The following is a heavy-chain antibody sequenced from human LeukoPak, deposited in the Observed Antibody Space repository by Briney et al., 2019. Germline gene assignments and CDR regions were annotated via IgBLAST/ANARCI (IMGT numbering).Heavy chain of an antibody. CDR3: ARGGLETVLFDP. J-gene: IGHJ5*02. CDR2: INHSGST. V-gene: IGHV4-34*01. CDR1: GGSFSGYY. Sequence: PSETLSLTCAVYGGSFSGYYWSWIRQPPGKGLEWIGEINHSGSTNYNPSLKSRVTISVDTSKNQFSLKLSSVTAADTAVYYCARGGLETVLFDPWGQGTLVTVSS.